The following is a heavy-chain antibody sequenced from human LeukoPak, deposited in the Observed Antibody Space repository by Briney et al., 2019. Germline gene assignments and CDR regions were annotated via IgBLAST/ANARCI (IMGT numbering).Heavy chain of an antibody. D-gene: IGHD3-16*01. V-gene: IGHV3-53*01. CDR1: GFTVSTNY. CDR3: ATTWGVAFDI. J-gene: IGHJ3*02. Sequence: GGSLRLSCAASGFTVSTNYMSWVRQAPGEGLEWISVIYGGGSTFHADSVKGRFTISRDNAKNKLYLQVNSLRAEDTAVYYCATTWGVAFDIWGQGTLVTVSS. CDR2: IYGGGST.